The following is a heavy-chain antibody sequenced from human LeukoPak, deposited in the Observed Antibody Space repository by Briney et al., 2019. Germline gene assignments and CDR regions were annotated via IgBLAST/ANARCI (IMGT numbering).Heavy chain of an antibody. CDR3: ARDPIAVAGYGMDV. J-gene: IGHJ6*02. D-gene: IGHD6-19*01. CDR1: GYTFTGYY. Sequence: GASVKVSCKASGYTFTGYYMHWVRQAPGQGLEWMGRINPNSGGTNYAQKFQGRVTMTRDTSINTAYMELSRLRSDDTAVYYCARDPIAVAGYGMDVWGQGTTVTVSS. V-gene: IGHV1-2*06. CDR2: INPNSGGT.